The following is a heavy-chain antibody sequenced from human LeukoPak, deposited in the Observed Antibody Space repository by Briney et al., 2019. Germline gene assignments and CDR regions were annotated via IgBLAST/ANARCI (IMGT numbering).Heavy chain of an antibody. J-gene: IGHJ4*02. CDR1: GFTFSSYA. Sequence: GGSLRLSCAASGFTFSSYAMHWVRQAPSKGLEWVAVISYDGSNKYYADSVKGRFTISRDNSKNTLYLQMNSLRAEDTAVYYCARDAYCSGGSCYYQEGKLDYWGQGTLVTVSS. V-gene: IGHV3-30-3*01. CDR3: ARDAYCSGGSCYYQEGKLDY. CDR2: ISYDGSNK. D-gene: IGHD2-15*01.